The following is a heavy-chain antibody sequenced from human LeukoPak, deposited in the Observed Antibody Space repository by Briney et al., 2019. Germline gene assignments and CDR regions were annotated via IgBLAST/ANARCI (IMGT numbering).Heavy chain of an antibody. D-gene: IGHD4-17*01. J-gene: IGHJ4*02. Sequence: GGSLRLSCAASGSTFSSYAMSWVRQAPGKGLEWVGRIKSKTDGGTTDYAAPVKGRFTISRDDSKNTLYLQMNSLKTEDTAVYYCTTDSVLENYGDGEFDYWGQGTLVTVSS. CDR2: IKSKTDGGTT. V-gene: IGHV3-15*01. CDR3: TTDSVLENYGDGEFDY. CDR1: GSTFSSYA.